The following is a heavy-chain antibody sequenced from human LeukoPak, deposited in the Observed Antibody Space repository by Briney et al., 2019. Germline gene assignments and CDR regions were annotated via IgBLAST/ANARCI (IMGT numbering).Heavy chain of an antibody. CDR2: FHHTAGT. Sequence: SETLSLTCTVSGDSISGDYWSWIRQSPGKGLEWIGYFHHTAGTRYNPSLQSRVTISIDTSRHHFSLKLNSLSAADTAVYFCARLLDYDSSGDPDTFDIWGQGTMVTVSS. CDR3: ARLLDYDSSGDPDTFDI. J-gene: IGHJ3*02. CDR1: GDSISGDY. V-gene: IGHV4-59*08. D-gene: IGHD3-22*01.